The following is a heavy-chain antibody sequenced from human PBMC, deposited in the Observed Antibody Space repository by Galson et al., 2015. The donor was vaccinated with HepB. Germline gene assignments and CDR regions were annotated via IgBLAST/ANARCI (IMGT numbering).Heavy chain of an antibody. Sequence: SLRLSCAASGFTFSDYYMSWIRQAPGKGLEWVSYISSSSSYTNYADSVKGRFTISRDNAKNSLYLQMNSLRAEDTAVYYCARDHHSSSWYGDYYYYYMDVWGKGTTVTVSS. CDR3: ARDHHSSSWYGDYYYYYMDV. V-gene: IGHV3-11*06. D-gene: IGHD6-13*01. J-gene: IGHJ6*03. CDR2: ISSSSSYT. CDR1: GFTFSDYY.